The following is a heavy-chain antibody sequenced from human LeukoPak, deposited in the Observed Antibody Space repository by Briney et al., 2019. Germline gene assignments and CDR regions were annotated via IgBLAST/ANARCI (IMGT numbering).Heavy chain of an antibody. D-gene: IGHD3-3*01. Sequence: GGSLRLSCAASGFIFNDYWMLWVRQVPGKGLVWVSRIDRDGTPRIYADSVKGRFTVSRDNARKALYLQMNSLKEEDTAIYYCVASRWSGALDFWGQGSLVTVSS. CDR1: GFIFNDYW. CDR3: VASRWSGALDF. CDR2: IDRDGTPR. V-gene: IGHV3-74*01. J-gene: IGHJ4*02.